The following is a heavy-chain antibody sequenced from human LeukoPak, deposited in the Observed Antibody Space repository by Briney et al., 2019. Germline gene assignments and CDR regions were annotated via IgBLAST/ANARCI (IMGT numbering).Heavy chain of an antibody. D-gene: IGHD6-6*01. Sequence: SVKVSCKASGGTFSSYAISWVRQAPGQGLEWMGGIIPIFGTANYTQKFQGRVTITTDESTSTAYMELSSLRSEDTAVYYCAREYSSSPNNWFDPWGQGTLVTVSS. CDR2: IIPIFGTA. J-gene: IGHJ5*02. CDR1: GGTFSSYA. CDR3: AREYSSSPNNWFDP. V-gene: IGHV1-69*05.